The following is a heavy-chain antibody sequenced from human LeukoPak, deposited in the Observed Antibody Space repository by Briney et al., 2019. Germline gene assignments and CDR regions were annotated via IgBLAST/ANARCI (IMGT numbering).Heavy chain of an antibody. J-gene: IGHJ2*01. V-gene: IGHV3-7*01. CDR2: IKQDGSGK. D-gene: IGHD5-18*01. CDR3: ASRIVDTAMITYFDL. Sequence: GGSLRLSCAASGFTFSSYWMSWVRQAPGKGLEWVANIKQDGSGKYYVDSVKGRFTISRDNAKNSLYLQMNSLRAEDTAVYYCASRIVDTAMITYFDLWGRGTLVTVSS. CDR1: GFTFSSYW.